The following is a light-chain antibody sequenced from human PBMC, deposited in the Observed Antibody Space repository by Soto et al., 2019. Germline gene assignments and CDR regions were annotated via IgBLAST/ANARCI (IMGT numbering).Light chain of an antibody. Sequence: EIVLTQSPATLSLSPGNRATLSCRASQSVSSYLAWYQQKPGQAPRLLIYDASNRATGIPARFSGSGSGTDFTLTITSLEPEDFAVYYCQQRSKWPSTFGGGTKVEIK. J-gene: IGKJ4*01. CDR2: DAS. CDR1: QSVSSY. V-gene: IGKV3-11*01. CDR3: QQRSKWPST.